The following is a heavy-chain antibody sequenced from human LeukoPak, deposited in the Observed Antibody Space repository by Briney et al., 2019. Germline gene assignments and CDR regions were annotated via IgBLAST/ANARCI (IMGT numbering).Heavy chain of an antibody. D-gene: IGHD1-26*01. CDR3: AKPGHYSGSYYRVYYFDY. CDR1: GYTFTSYY. Sequence: ASVKVSCKASGYTFTSYYMHWVRQAPGQGLEWMGIINPSGGSTSYAQKFQGRVTMTRDTSTSTVYTELSSLRSEDTAVYYCAKPGHYSGSYYRVYYFDYWGQGTLVTVSS. J-gene: IGHJ4*02. V-gene: IGHV1-46*01. CDR2: INPSGGST.